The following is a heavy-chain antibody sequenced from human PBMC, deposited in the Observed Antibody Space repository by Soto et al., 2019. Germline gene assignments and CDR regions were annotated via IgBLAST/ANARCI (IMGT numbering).Heavy chain of an antibody. V-gene: IGHV3-33*01. CDR2: IWYDESNK. CDR3: VRDDGVAAAGPYYYYAMDV. CDR1: GFAFNRFG. D-gene: IGHD6-13*01. J-gene: IGHJ6*02. Sequence: QVQLVESGGGVVRPGRSLRLSCAASGFAFNRFGVHWVRQAPDKGLEWVAVIWYDESNKFYADSVKGRFSISRDNSKNTLYLQMNSLRAEDTAVYYCVRDDGVAAAGPYYYYAMDVWGQGTTVIVSS.